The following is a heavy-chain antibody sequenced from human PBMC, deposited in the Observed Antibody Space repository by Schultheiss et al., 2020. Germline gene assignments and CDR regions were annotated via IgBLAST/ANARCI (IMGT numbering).Heavy chain of an antibody. J-gene: IGHJ4*02. CDR3: AKGDQLWLRVDGY. Sequence: GESLKISCAASGFTFSSYGMHWVRQAPGKGLEWVAVISYDGSNKYYADSVKGRFTISRDNSKNTLYLQMNSLRAEDTAVYYCAKGDQLWLRVDGYWGQGTLVTVSS. CDR1: GFTFSSYG. CDR2: ISYDGSNK. D-gene: IGHD5-18*01. V-gene: IGHV3-30*18.